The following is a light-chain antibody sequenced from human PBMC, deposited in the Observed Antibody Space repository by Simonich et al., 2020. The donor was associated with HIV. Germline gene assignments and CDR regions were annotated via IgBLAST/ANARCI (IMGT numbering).Light chain of an antibody. V-gene: IGKV3-15*01. CDR2: SAS. CDR3: QQYGSSLTWT. J-gene: IGKJ1*01. CDR1: QSVSSN. Sequence: EIVMTQSPASLSVSPGERATLSCRARQSVSSNLAWYQQKPGQAPRLLIYSASTRATGIPAKFSGSGSGTDFTLTISRLEPEDFAVYYCQQYGSSLTWTFGQGTKVEIK.